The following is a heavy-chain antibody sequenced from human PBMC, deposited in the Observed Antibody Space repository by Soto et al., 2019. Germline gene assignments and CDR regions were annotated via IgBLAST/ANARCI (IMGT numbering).Heavy chain of an antibody. CDR2: ISYDGSNK. Sequence: PGGSLRLSCAASGFIFSNYGMHWVRQAPGKGLEWVAVISYDGSNKYYADSVKGRFTISRDNSKNTLWLQMNSLRAEDTAVYYCAKVLGYCSSSSCSRDYFFSYGMDAWGQGTTVTVSS. J-gene: IGHJ6*02. V-gene: IGHV3-30*18. D-gene: IGHD2-2*01. CDR1: GFIFSNYG. CDR3: AKVLGYCSSSSCSRDYFFSYGMDA.